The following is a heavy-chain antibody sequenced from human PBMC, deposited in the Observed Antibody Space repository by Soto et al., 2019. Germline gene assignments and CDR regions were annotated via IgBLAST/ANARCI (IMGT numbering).Heavy chain of an antibody. CDR1: GGSISSGGYS. V-gene: IGHV4-30-2*05. CDR2: IYHSGST. CDR3: ARERPDGARLDP. D-gene: IGHD6-6*01. J-gene: IGHJ5*02. Sequence: PSETLSLTCAVSGGSISSGGYSWSWIRQPPGKGLESIGYIYHSGSTYYNPSLKSRVTISVDTSKNQFSLKLSSVTAADTAVYYCARERPDGARLDPWGQGTLVTVSS.